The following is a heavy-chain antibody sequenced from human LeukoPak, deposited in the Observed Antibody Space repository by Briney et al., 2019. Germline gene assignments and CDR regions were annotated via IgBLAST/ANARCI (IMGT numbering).Heavy chain of an antibody. D-gene: IGHD5-12*01. V-gene: IGHV1-24*01. J-gene: IGHJ3*02. CDR1: GYTLTELS. CDR3: ARVGWLRGLDI. CDR2: FNPEDGET. Sequence: ASVKVSCKVSGYTLTELSMHWVRQAPGKGPEWMGGFNPEDGETIYAQKFQGRVTMTEDTSTDTAYMELSSLRAEDTAVYYCARVGWLRGLDIWGQGTMVTVSS.